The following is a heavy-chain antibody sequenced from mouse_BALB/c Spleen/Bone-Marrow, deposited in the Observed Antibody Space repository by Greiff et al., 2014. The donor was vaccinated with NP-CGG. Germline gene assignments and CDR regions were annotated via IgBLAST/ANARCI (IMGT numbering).Heavy chain of an antibody. J-gene: IGHJ2*01. D-gene: IGHD1-1*01. CDR1: GFTFSSYT. CDR3: ARHGGSRGYYFDY. Sequence: EVHLVESGGGLVQPGGSLKLSCAASGFTFSSYTMSWVRQTPEKRLEWVAYISNGGGSTYYPGTVKGRFTISKDNAKNTLYLQMSSLKSEDTAMYYCARHGGSRGYYFDYWGQGTTLTVSS. V-gene: IGHV5-12-2*01. CDR2: ISNGGGST.